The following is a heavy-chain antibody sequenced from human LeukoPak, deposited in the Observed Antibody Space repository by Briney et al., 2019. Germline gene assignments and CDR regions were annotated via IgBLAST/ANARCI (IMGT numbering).Heavy chain of an antibody. Sequence: GSLRLSCVASGFTFRTYAISWVRQAPGKGLEWVSGISGSGGTTYYADSVKGRFTISRDNSKNTLYLQMNSLRAEDTAVYYCAKDGPASGDYWGQGTLVTVSS. D-gene: IGHD2-2*01. CDR2: ISGSGGTT. J-gene: IGHJ4*02. CDR3: AKDGPASGDY. V-gene: IGHV3-23*01. CDR1: GFTFRTYA.